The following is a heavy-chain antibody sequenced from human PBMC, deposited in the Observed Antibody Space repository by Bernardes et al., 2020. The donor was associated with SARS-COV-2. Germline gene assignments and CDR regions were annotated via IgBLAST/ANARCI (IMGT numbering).Heavy chain of an antibody. CDR3: AKDTAWIQLWHYFDY. Sequence: GGSLRLSCAASGFTFSSYGMHWVRQAPGKGLEWVAVISYDGSNKYYADSVRGRFTISRDNSKNTLYLQMNSLRAEDTAVYYCAKDTAWIQLWHYFDYWGQGTLVTVSS. CDR1: GFTFSSYG. V-gene: IGHV3-30*18. D-gene: IGHD5-18*01. CDR2: ISYDGSNK. J-gene: IGHJ4*02.